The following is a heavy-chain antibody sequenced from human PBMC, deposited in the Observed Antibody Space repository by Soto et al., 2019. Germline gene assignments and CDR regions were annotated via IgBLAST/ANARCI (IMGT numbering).Heavy chain of an antibody. CDR1: GFTFSSYA. CDR2: ISGSGGST. J-gene: IGHJ4*02. D-gene: IGHD5-18*01. CDR3: AKHWAVSRAAMVIYFDY. Sequence: EVQLLESGGGLVQPGGSLRLSCAASGFTFSSYAMSWVRQASGKGLEWVSAISGSGGSTYYADSVKGRFTISRDNSKNTLYLQMNSLRAEDTAVYYCAKHWAVSRAAMVIYFDYWGQGTLVTVSS. V-gene: IGHV3-23*01.